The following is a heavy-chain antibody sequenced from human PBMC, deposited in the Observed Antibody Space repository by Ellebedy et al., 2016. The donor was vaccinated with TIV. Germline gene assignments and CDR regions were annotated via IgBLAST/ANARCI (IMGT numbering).Heavy chain of an antibody. CDR3: ARPPQGYYYWDAFDI. J-gene: IGHJ3*02. CDR1: GYSFTSYW. CDR2: IYPGDSDT. D-gene: IGHD3-22*01. V-gene: IGHV5-51*01. Sequence: GESLKISCKGSGYSFTSYWIGWVRQMPGKGLEWMGIIYPGDSDTRYSPSFQGQVTISADKSISTAYLQWSSLKASDTAMYYCARPPQGYYYWDAFDIWGQGTMVTVSS.